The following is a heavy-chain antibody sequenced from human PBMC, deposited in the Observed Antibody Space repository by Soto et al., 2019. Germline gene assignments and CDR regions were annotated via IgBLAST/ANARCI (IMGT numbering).Heavy chain of an antibody. J-gene: IGHJ4*02. V-gene: IGHV3-7*01. CDR2: IKEDGSEE. CDR1: GFTFNTYW. CDR3: VRSFSFDWLLFTLDY. D-gene: IGHD3-9*01. Sequence: QLVESGGGLVQPGGSLRLSCATSGFTFNTYWMTWLRQAPGKGLEWVANIKEDGSEENYVDSVKGRFTISRDNGKNSLFLQMNRLRREDSAVYYCVRSFSFDWLLFTLDYWGQGTLVSVSS.